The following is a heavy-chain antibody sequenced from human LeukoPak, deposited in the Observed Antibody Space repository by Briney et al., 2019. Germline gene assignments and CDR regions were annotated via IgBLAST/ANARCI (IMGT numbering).Heavy chain of an antibody. CDR2: IIPMFRTA. J-gene: IGHJ4*02. D-gene: IGHD3-22*01. Sequence: SVKVSCKASGGTFSRSAVNWVRQAPGQGLEWMGGIIPMFRTANYAQKFRGRVTITADESTSTAYMELNSLRSEDTAVYYCARDASIHDSSSYYFLWWGQGTLVTVSS. V-gene: IGHV1-69*13. CDR1: GGTFSRSA. CDR3: ARDASIHDSSSYYFLW.